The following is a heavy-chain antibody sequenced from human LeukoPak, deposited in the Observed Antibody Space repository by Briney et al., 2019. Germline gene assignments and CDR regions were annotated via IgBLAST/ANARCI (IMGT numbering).Heavy chain of an antibody. CDR3: ARISKGYTYDYLDY. V-gene: IGHV3-21*01. CDR1: GFTFSSYS. CDR2: IPTSSTYI. Sequence: GGSLRLSCTVSGFTFSSYSMNWVRQAPGKGLEWVSSIPTSSTYIHYADSVKGRFTISRDNAKNSLYLQMNSLRAEDTAVYYCARISKGYTYDYLDYWGQGTLVTVSS. J-gene: IGHJ4*02. D-gene: IGHD5-18*01.